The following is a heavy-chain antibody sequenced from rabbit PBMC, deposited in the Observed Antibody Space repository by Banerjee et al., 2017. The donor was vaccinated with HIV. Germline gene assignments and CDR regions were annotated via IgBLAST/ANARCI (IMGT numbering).Heavy chain of an antibody. CDR1: GFSFSGSYY. Sequence: LVKPGASLTLTCTASGFSFSGSYYMYWVRQAPGKGLEWIACIYAGSSGNTVYASWAKGRFTISKTSSTTVTLQMTSLTAADTATYFCARELPGVIRWNFNSWGPGTLVTVS. V-gene: IGHV1S40*01. CDR2: IYAGSSGNT. J-gene: IGHJ4*01. D-gene: IGHD1-1*01. CDR3: ARELPGVIRWNFNS.